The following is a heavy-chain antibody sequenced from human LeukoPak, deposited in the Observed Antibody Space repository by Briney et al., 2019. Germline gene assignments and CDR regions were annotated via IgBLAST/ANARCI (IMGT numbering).Heavy chain of an antibody. CDR2: ISYDGSNK. V-gene: IGHV3-30*03. Sequence: PGRSLRLSCAASGFTFSSYGMHWVRQAPGKGLEWVAVISYDGSNKYYADSVKGRFTISRDNSKNTLYLQMNSLRAEDTAVYYCARDPPTRQYTNSFSLDYWGQGTLVTVSS. D-gene: IGHD6-13*01. CDR1: GFTFSSYG. J-gene: IGHJ4*02. CDR3: ARDPPTRQYTNSFSLDY.